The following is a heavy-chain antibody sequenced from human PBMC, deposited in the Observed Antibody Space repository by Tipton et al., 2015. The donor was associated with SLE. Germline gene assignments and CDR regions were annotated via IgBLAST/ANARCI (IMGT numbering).Heavy chain of an antibody. CDR1: GFTFSSYA. CDR3: AKLPRLRIAAAQGNWFDP. Sequence: SLRLSCAASGFTFSSYAMSWVRQAPGKGLEWVSAISGSGGSTYYADSVKGRFTISRDNSKNTLYLQMNSLRAEDTAVYYCAKLPRLRIAAAQGNWFDPWGQGTLVTVSS. D-gene: IGHD6-13*01. J-gene: IGHJ5*02. CDR2: ISGSGGST. V-gene: IGHV3-23*01.